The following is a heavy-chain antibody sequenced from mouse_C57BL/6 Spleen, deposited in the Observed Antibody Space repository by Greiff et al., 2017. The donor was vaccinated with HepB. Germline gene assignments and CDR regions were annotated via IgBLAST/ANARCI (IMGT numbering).Heavy chain of an antibody. CDR2: IYPGDGDT. V-gene: IGHV1-82*01. J-gene: IGHJ2*01. CDR1: GYAFSSSW. CDR3: ARSRDDGYYRDY. D-gene: IGHD2-3*01. Sequence: VKLMESGPELVKPGASVKISCKASGYAFSSSWMNWVKQRPGKGLEWIGRIYPGDGDTNYNGKFKGKATLTADKSSSTAYMQLSSLTSEDSAVYFCARSRDDGYYRDYWGQGTTLTVSS.